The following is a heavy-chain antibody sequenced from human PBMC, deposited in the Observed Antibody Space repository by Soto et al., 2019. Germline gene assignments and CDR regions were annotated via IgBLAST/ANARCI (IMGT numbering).Heavy chain of an antibody. Sequence: QVQLVQSGAEVKKPGSSVKVSCKASGDTFSFYTINWVRQAPGLGLEWVGRINPILSMSNYAQKFKGRVTMPSNKSPSTAYMELRSLRSEDTAMYYCATSYGSGYRAFDYWGQGALVTVSS. CDR2: INPILSMS. D-gene: IGHD3-10*01. V-gene: IGHV1-69*02. CDR3: ATSYGSGYRAFDY. CDR1: GDTFSFYT. J-gene: IGHJ4*02.